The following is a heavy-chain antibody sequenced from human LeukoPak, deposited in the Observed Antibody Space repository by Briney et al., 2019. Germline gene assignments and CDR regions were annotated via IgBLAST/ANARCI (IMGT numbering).Heavy chain of an antibody. CDR3: ARDKGGMVPFDY. CDR2: IKQGGSEK. Sequence: AGGSLRLSCEASGFTFGTFWMSWVRQAPGKGLEWVGNIKQGGSEKNYVDSVKGRFTIARDDAKNSLYLQMNSLRAEDTAVYFCARDKGGMVPFDYWGQGTLVTVSS. V-gene: IGHV3-7*01. CDR1: GFTFGTFW. J-gene: IGHJ4*02. D-gene: IGHD3-10*01.